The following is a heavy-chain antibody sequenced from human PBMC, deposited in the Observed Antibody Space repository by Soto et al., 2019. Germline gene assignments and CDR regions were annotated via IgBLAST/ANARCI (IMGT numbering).Heavy chain of an antibody. CDR1: GGTFSSYA. D-gene: IGHD5-18*01. CDR2: IIPIFGTA. V-gene: IGHV1-69*12. J-gene: IGHJ6*02. Sequence: QVQLVQSGAEVKKPGSSGKVSCKASGGTFSSYAISWVRQAPGQGLEWRGGIIPIFGTANYAQKFQGIVTITADEPTSTAYMELSSLISEYTVVYYCARVGRRGYSYGPEVGMDVWGQGTTVTVSS. CDR3: ARVGRRGYSYGPEVGMDV.